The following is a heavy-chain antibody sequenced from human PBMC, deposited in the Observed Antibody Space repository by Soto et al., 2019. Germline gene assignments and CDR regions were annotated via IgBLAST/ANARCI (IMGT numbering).Heavy chain of an antibody. CDR1: GYSFTHYW. CDR3: ARRLLRADFYDSSGYIDY. V-gene: IGHV5-10-1*01. D-gene: IGHD3-22*01. Sequence: PGESLQISCTGSGYSFTHYWITWVRQMPGEGLEWMGRIDPSDSYTNYSPSFQGHVTISADKSISTAFLQWSSLKASDTAMYYCARRLLRADFYDSSGYIDYWGQGTLVTVSS. CDR2: IDPSDSYT. J-gene: IGHJ4*02.